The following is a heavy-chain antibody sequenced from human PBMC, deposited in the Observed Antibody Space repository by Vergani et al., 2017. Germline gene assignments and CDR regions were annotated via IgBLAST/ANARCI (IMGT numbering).Heavy chain of an antibody. Sequence: VQLVESGGGVVQPGRSLRLSCAASGFTFSTYGMHWVRQAPGKGLEWVSSISSSSSYIYYADSVKGRFTISRDNAKNSLYLQMNSLRAEDTAVYYCAKDNSQVGYYGRLDNWGQGTLVTVSS. D-gene: IGHD3-22*01. V-gene: IGHV3-21*01. J-gene: IGHJ4*02. CDR2: ISSSSSYI. CDR1: GFTFSTYG. CDR3: AKDNSQVGYYGRLDN.